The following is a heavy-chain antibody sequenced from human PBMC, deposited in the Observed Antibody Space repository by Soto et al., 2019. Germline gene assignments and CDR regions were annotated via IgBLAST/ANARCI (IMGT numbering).Heavy chain of an antibody. CDR3: AGGGVATIDDAFDI. CDR1: GFTVSSNY. CDR2: IYSGGST. Sequence: EVQLVESGGGLVQPGGSLRLSCAASGFTVSSNYMSWVRQAPGKGLEWVSVIYSGGSTYYADSVKGRFTISRNNSKNTLYLQMNSLRAEDTAVYYCAGGGVATIDDAFDIWGQGTMVTVSS. D-gene: IGHD5-12*01. V-gene: IGHV3-53*04. J-gene: IGHJ3*02.